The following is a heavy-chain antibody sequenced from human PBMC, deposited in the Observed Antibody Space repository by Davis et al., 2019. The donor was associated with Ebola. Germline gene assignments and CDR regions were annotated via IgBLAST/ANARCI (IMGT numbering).Heavy chain of an antibody. CDR1: GYIFTSYG. D-gene: IGHD6-19*01. CDR3: ARDWDIAVAGTGGY. J-gene: IGHJ4*02. V-gene: IGHV1-18*01. Sequence: ASVKVSCQASGYIFTSYGISWVRQAPGQGLEWMGWIMPYNDNTKYAQKVQGRVTMTTDTSTNTAYMDLRGLRSDDTAVYYCARDWDIAVAGTGGYWGQGTLVTVSS. CDR2: IMPYNDNT.